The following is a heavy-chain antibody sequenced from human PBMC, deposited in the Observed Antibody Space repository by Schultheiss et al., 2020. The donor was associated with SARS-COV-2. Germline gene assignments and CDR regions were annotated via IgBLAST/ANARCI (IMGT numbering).Heavy chain of an antibody. D-gene: IGHD2-2*01. CDR3: ARDAYPPHIVVVQAASYYMDV. CDR1: VGTFSSYA. V-gene: IGHV1-18*01. Sequence: ASVKVSCKASVGTFSSYAISWVRQAPGQGLEWMGWNSAYNGNTNYAQKLQGRVTMTTDTSTSTAYMELRSLRFDDTAVYYCARDAYPPHIVVVQAASYYMDVWGIGTAVTVAS. J-gene: IGHJ6*03. CDR2: NSAYNGNT.